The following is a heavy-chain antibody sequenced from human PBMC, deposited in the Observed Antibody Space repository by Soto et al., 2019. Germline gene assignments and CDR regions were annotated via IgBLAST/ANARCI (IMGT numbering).Heavy chain of an antibody. D-gene: IGHD6-19*01. CDR1: GYPITAGGYY. CDR3: ARMYSSGSGWFHP. J-gene: IGHJ5*02. CDR2: FYSSGSI. Sequence: LSLTFFVSGYPITAGGYYWSWIRHHPGKGLEWIGSFYSSGSIIYNPSLRSRVSISGDTSSNQFSMSLTSVTAADTARYYCARMYSSGSGWFHPWGQGTLVTVS. V-gene: IGHV4-31*03.